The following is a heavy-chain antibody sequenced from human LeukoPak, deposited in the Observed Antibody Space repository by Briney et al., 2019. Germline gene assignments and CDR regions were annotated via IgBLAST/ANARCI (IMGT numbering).Heavy chain of an antibody. CDR2: ISGRGGRT. J-gene: IGHJ4*02. CDR1: GFTFSSYA. V-gene: IGHV3-23*01. D-gene: IGHD6-25*01. Sequence: GGSLRLSCAASGFTFSSYAMNWVRQAPGKGLEWVSSISGRGGRTYYADSVKGRFTISRDNSKNTLYLQMNSLRAEDTAVYYCAKVIQRKIDYWGQGTLVTVSS. CDR3: AKVIQRKIDY.